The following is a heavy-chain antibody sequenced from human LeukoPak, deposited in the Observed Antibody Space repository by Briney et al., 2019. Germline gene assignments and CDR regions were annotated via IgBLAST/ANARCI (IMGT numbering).Heavy chain of an antibody. D-gene: IGHD2-21*01. CDR2: IYYSGST. CDR1: GGSISNYY. CDR3: TRVCESCGGCGMDV. Sequence: TSETLSLPCTVSGGSISNYYWNWIRQPPGKGLEWVGYIYYSGSTKYNLSLKRRVTMSVDTAKNHISLRLSAVTAADTAVYFCTRVCESCGGCGMDVWGQGTTVIVSS. J-gene: IGHJ6*02. V-gene: IGHV4-59*01.